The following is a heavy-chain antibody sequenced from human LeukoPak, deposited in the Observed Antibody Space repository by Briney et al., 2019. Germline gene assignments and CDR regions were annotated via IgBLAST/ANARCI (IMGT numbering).Heavy chain of an antibody. V-gene: IGHV3-15*01. Sequence: GGSLRLSCAASGLTFSSAWMSWVRQAPGKGLEWVGRIKSKIDGGTTDYAAPVKGRFTISRDDSKNTLYLQMNSLKTEDTAVYYCTTEGHLEWLLGPSYWGQGTLVTVSS. CDR3: TTEGHLEWLLGPSY. CDR1: GLTFSSAW. CDR2: IKSKIDGGTT. J-gene: IGHJ4*02. D-gene: IGHD3-3*01.